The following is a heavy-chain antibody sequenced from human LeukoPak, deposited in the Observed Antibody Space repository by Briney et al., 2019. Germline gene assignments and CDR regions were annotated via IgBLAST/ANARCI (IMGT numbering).Heavy chain of an antibody. J-gene: IGHJ4*02. CDR2: ISSSSSYI. D-gene: IGHD2-15*01. V-gene: IGHV3-21*01. Sequence: GSLRLSCAASGFTFSSYSMNWVRQAPGKGLEWVSSISSSSSYIYYADSVKGRFTISRDNAKNSLYLQMNSLRAEDTAVYYCGCGYCSGGSCYSFHYWGQGTLVTVSS. CDR3: GCGYCSGGSCYSFHY. CDR1: GFTFSSYS.